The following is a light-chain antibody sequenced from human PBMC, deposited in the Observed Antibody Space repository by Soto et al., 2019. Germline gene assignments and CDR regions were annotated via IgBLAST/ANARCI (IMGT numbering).Light chain of an antibody. CDR1: RSDVGGYNY. J-gene: IGLJ1*01. Sequence: QSVLTQPASVSGSPGQSITISCTGTRSDVGGYNYVSWYQQHPGKAPKLTIYDVTNRPSGVSNRFSGSKSGNTASLTISGLQAEDEADYYCASNASTTTLGVFGTG. CDR3: ASNASTTTLGV. V-gene: IGLV2-14*01. CDR2: DVT.